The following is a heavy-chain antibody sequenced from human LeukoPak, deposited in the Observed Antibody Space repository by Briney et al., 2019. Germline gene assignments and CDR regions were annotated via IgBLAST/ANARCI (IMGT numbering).Heavy chain of an antibody. J-gene: IGHJ4*02. CDR3: AREIVVSGSYPDF. V-gene: IGHV3-33*01. CDR2: IWHDGSHK. Sequence: PGWSLRLSCVATGFSFDTYAMHSVRQDPGQGVDWEDLIWHDGSHKSYTNSVRGQFTISRDNSNNTVYLQMNNLRPYDTAVYYCAREIVVSGSYPDFWGQGTLVTVSS. D-gene: IGHD3-16*02. CDR1: GFSFDTYA.